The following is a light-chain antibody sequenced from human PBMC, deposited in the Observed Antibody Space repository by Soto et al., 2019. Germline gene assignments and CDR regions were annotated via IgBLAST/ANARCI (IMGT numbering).Light chain of an antibody. CDR3: QQREDWPRA. CDR2: DAS. J-gene: IGKJ4*01. Sequence: EIVLTQSPATLSLSPGERATLSCRASQSVGDYLGWYQQKPGQAPRLLIYDASQRATGVPARFSASGSGTDFTLTISSLEPEDFAIYYCQQREDWPRAFGGGTKVEF. CDR1: QSVGDY. V-gene: IGKV3-11*01.